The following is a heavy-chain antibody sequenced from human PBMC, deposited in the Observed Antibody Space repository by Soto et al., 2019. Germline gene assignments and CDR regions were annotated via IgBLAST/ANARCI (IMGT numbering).Heavy chain of an antibody. CDR3: ARSEMTYNWND. CDR2: ISGSGEMT. J-gene: IGHJ4*02. CDR1: GFTFRGDA. D-gene: IGHD1-1*01. V-gene: IGHV3-23*01. Sequence: XESLLLSCAASGFTFRGDAMSWVRQAPGKGLEWVSSISGSGEMTHYAESVKGRFTISRDNSKNTLYLQMESLRAEDTALYYCARSEMTYNWNDWGQGTLVTVS.